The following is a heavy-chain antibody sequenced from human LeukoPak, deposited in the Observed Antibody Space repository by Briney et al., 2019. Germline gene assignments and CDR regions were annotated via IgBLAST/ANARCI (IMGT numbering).Heavy chain of an antibody. CDR1: GFTVSSNY. J-gene: IGHJ4*02. V-gene: IGHV3-66*01. D-gene: IGHD2-15*01. CDR3: ARDSQAYCSGGRCSMFDY. CDR2: IYSGGST. Sequence: PGGSLRLSCAASGFTVSSNYMSWVRQAPGKGLEWVSVIYSGGSTYYADSVKGRFTISRDNSKNTLYLQMNSLRAEDTAVYYCARDSQAYCSGGRCSMFDYWGQGNLVTVSS.